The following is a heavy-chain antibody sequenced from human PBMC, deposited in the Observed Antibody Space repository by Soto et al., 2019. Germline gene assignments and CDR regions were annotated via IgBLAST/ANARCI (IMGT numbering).Heavy chain of an antibody. CDR2: ISSSGSNI. V-gene: IGHV3-11*01. CDR3: ARDLAGDYGDPEYYFDY. CDR1: GFTFSDYY. D-gene: IGHD4-17*01. Sequence: GGSLRLSCAASGFTFSDYYMSWIRQAPGKGLEWISYISSSGSNINYADSVKGRFTISRDNAKNSLYLQMNSLRAEDTAVYYCARDLAGDYGDPEYYFDYWGQGTLVTVSS. J-gene: IGHJ4*02.